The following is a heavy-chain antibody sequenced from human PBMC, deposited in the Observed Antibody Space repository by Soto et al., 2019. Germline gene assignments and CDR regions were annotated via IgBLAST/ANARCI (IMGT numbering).Heavy chain of an antibody. D-gene: IGHD5-12*01. CDR1: GFTFDDYA. Sequence: GGSLRLSCAASGFTFDDYAMHWVRQAPGKGLEWVSGISWNSGSIGYADSVKGRFNISRDNAKNSLYLQLNSLRAEDTAWYYCAKVGRRSVATITPFFDYLGQGTLVTVSS. CDR2: ISWNSGSI. J-gene: IGHJ4*02. V-gene: IGHV3-9*01. CDR3: AKVGRRSVATITPFFDY.